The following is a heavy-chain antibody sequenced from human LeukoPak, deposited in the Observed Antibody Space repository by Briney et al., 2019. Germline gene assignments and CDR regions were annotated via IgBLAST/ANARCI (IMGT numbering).Heavy chain of an antibody. V-gene: IGHV3-23*01. CDR3: AKVSVPAAIHYPYDY. D-gene: IGHD2-2*01. CDR1: GFTFSNYA. J-gene: IGHJ4*02. CDR2: ISDSDGTT. Sequence: PGGSLRLSCAASGFTFSNYAMNWVRQAPGKGLEWVSGISDSDGTTYYADSVRGRFTISRDNSKNTLYLQMNSLRAEDTAVYYCAKVSVPAAIHYPYDYWGQGNLVTVSS.